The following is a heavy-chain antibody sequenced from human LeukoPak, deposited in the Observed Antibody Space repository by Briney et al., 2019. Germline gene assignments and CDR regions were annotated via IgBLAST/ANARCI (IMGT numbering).Heavy chain of an antibody. J-gene: IGHJ4*02. V-gene: IGHV4-59*01. Sequence: SETLSLTCTVSGGSIRSYYWSWIRQPPGKGLEWIGYIYYTGSTNYNPSLKSRVTISVDTSKNQFPLNLISVTAADTAVYYCARVLPYSSGWGVDYWGQGALVTVSS. CDR2: IYYTGST. D-gene: IGHD6-19*01. CDR3: ARVLPYSSGWGVDY. CDR1: GGSIRSYY.